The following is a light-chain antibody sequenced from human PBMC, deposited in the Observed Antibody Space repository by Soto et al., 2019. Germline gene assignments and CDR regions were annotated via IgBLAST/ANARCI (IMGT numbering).Light chain of an antibody. V-gene: IGKV1-6*01. CDR3: LQDYGSPLT. CDR2: AAS. J-gene: IGKJ1*01. CDR1: QGIRND. Sequence: QMTKSSSSLSAAVGQRGTISCRASQGIRNDLGWYQQKPGTAPKLLIYAASSLQSGVPSRFSDSESGTAVAITINSLQPEDFATYFCLQDYGSPLTFGQGTKVDIK.